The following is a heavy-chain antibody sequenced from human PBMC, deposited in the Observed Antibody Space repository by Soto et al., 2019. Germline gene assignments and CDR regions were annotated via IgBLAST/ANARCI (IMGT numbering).Heavy chain of an antibody. CDR2: TSGYKGNT. J-gene: IGHJ4*02. CDR3: AREVEGRGGEHDY. CDR1: GYTFTSYG. D-gene: IGHD3-16*01. V-gene: IGHV1-18*01. Sequence: QVQLVQSGVEVKKPGASVKVSCKASGYTFTSYGISWVRQAPGQGLEWMGWTSGYKGNTNYAQKFQGRVTVTTDTATSTAYMEPGSRRSDVAAVYYCAREVEGRGGEHDYRGQGTQVTVSS.